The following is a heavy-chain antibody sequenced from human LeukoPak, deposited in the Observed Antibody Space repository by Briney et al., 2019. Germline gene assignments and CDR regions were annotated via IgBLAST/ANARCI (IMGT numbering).Heavy chain of an antibody. CDR2: ISYDGNNK. J-gene: IGHJ4*02. V-gene: IGHV3-30*03. CDR1: GFTFSSYS. CDR3: ARDGPLGYYDSSGYYAYFDY. Sequence: PGGSLRLSCAASGFTFSSYSMNWVRQAPGKGLEWVAVISYDGNNKYYADSVKGRLTISRDNSKNTLYLQMNSLRAEDTAVYYCARDGPLGYYDSSGYYAYFDYWGQGTVVTVSS. D-gene: IGHD3-22*01.